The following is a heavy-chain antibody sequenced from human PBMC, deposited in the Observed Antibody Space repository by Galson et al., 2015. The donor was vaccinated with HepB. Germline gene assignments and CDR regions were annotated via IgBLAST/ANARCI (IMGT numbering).Heavy chain of an antibody. D-gene: IGHD5-18*01. Sequence: SVKVSCKASGYTFTSYAMHWVRQAPGQRLEWMGWINAGNGNTKYSQKFQGRVTITRDTSASTAYMELSSLRSEDTAVYYCARSGNANPISYGYSRPRLSHYFDYWGQGTLVTVSS. V-gene: IGHV1-3*01. J-gene: IGHJ4*02. CDR1: GYTFTSYA. CDR3: ARSGNANPISYGYSRPRLSHYFDY. CDR2: INAGNGNT.